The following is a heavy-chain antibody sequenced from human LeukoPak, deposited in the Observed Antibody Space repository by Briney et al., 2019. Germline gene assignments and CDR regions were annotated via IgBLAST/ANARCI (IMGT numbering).Heavy chain of an antibody. CDR1: GGSITGYY. Sequence: SETLSLTCAVHGGSITGYYWSWIRQTPGRGLEWVGEIHYTGATSHNPSLKSRATISTDTSKNQFSLRLSSVTAADTAVYYCARGNILTGYCFDFWGQGALVTVSS. J-gene: IGHJ4*02. CDR2: IHYTGAT. CDR3: ARGNILTGYCFDF. D-gene: IGHD3-9*01. V-gene: IGHV4-34*04.